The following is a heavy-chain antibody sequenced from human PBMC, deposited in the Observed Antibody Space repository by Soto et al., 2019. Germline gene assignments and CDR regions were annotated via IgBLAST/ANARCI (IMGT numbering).Heavy chain of an antibody. CDR3: AKDRRYSSSWYKGYYFDY. J-gene: IGHJ4*02. CDR1: GFTFSSYG. V-gene: IGHV3-30*18. CDR2: ISYDGSNK. Sequence: GGSLRLSCAASGFTFSSYGMHWVRQAPGKGLEWVAVISYDGSNKYYADSVKGRFTISRDNSKNTLYLQMNSLRAEDTAVYYCAKDRRYSSSWYKGYYFDYWGQGTLVIVSS. D-gene: IGHD6-13*01.